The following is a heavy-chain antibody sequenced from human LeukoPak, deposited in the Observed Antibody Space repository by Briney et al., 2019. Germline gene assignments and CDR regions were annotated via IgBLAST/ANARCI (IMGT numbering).Heavy chain of an antibody. V-gene: IGHV3-21*01. CDR3: ARDGGYYDSSGYYYVGRGLDY. D-gene: IGHD3-22*01. Sequence: GGSLRLSCAASGFTFSSYAMSWVRQAPGKGLEWVSSISSSSSYIYYADSVKGRFTISRDNAKNPLYLQMNSLRAEDTAVYYCARDGGYYDSSGYYYVGRGLDYWGQGTLVTVSS. CDR2: ISSSSSYI. J-gene: IGHJ4*02. CDR1: GFTFSSYA.